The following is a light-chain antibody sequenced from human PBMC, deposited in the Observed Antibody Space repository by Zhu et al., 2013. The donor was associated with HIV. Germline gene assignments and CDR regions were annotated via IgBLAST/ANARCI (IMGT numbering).Light chain of an antibody. CDR1: QSVSKSY. Sequence: DIVLTQSPGTLSLSPGERATLSCRASQSVSKSYLAWYQQKPGQAPRLLIYDASTRASGVPARFDGGGSGTEFTLTISSLQSEDFAVYYCQQYNNWPPITFGQGTRLEIK. CDR3: QQYNNWPPIT. J-gene: IGKJ5*01. CDR2: DAS. V-gene: IGKV3-15*01.